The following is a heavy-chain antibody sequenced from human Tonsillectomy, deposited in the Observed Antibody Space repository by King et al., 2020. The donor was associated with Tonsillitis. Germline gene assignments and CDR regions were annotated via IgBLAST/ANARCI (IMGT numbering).Heavy chain of an antibody. CDR1: GGTFSSSA. J-gene: IGHJ4*02. Sequence: QLVQSGAEVKKPGSSVKVSCNTSGGTFSSSAISWVRQAPGQGLEWMGRIIPILGIANYAQKFQGGVTITADKSTSTAYMELNSLRSDDTAVYYCARDRYLGGVVIIDHFDYWGQGTLVTVSS. CDR2: IIPILGIA. V-gene: IGHV1-69*09. CDR3: ARDRYLGGVVIIDHFDY. D-gene: IGHD3-3*01.